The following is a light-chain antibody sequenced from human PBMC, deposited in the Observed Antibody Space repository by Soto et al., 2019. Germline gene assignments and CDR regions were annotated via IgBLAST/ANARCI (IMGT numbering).Light chain of an antibody. CDR2: EVT. Sequence: QSALTHPGSVSGSPGQSITISCTGISSDGDDYKDVSWYQQHPDKAPKLMIYEVTYRPSGVSNRFSGSKSGNTASLTISGLQAEDEADYYCSSYTSTSTVFGTGTKLTVL. CDR1: SSDGDDYKD. J-gene: IGLJ1*01. CDR3: SSYTSTSTV. V-gene: IGLV2-14*01.